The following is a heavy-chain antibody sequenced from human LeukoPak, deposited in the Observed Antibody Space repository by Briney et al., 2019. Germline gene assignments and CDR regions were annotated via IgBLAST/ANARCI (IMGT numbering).Heavy chain of an antibody. CDR2: IYASGNI. CDR3: ARDLGGYNYGYSFDY. D-gene: IGHD5-18*01. V-gene: IGHV4-4*07. Sequence: SGTLSLTCAASGGSISGYYWNWIRQPAGKGLEWIGRIYASGNINYNPSLKSRVTMSVDTSKNQFSLKLFSVTAADTAVYYCARDLGGYNYGYSFDYWGQGTLVTVSS. J-gene: IGHJ4*02. CDR1: GGSISGYY.